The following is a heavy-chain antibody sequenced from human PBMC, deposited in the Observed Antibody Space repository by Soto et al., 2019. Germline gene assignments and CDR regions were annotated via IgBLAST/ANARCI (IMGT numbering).Heavy chain of an antibody. Sequence: SETLSLTCGVSGDTISTGGYSWAWIRQPPGKALEWIGHTYYSGSTYYNPSLKSRVTISVDTSKNQFSLKLSSVTAADTAVYYCACIFSGGYGYGFYYYGMDVWGQGTTVTVSS. D-gene: IGHD5-18*01. J-gene: IGHJ6*02. CDR3: ACIFSGGYGYGFYYYGMDV. V-gene: IGHV4-30-2*03. CDR1: GDTISTGGYS. CDR2: TYYSGST.